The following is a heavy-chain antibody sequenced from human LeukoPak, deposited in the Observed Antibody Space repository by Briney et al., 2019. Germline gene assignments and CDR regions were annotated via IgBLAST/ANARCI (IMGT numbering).Heavy chain of an antibody. V-gene: IGHV3-21*01. CDR2: INDVGSHI. CDR1: GFTFSNSA. Sequence: GGSLRLSCAASGFTFSNSAMNWVRQAPGKGLEWVSSINDVGSHIYYADSVRGRFTISRDDAKTSVYLQMNNLRPEDTAVYYCARDATYYLRYGYFDCWGHGTLVTVSS. CDR3: ARDATYYLRYGYFDC. D-gene: IGHD5/OR15-5a*01. J-gene: IGHJ4*01.